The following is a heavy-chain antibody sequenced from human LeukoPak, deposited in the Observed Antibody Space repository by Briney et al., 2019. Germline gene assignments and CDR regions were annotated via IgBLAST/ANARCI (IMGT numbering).Heavy chain of an antibody. D-gene: IGHD5-18*01. CDR3: ARDTYSYGSAADY. CDR2: IKQDGSEK. V-gene: IGHV3-7*01. Sequence: PGGSLRLSCAASGFTFSSYWMSWVRQAPGKGLEWVANIKQDGSEKYYVDSVKGRFTISRDNAKNSLYLQMNSLRAEDTAVYYCARDTYSYGSAADYWDQGTLVTVSS. J-gene: IGHJ4*02. CDR1: GFTFSSYW.